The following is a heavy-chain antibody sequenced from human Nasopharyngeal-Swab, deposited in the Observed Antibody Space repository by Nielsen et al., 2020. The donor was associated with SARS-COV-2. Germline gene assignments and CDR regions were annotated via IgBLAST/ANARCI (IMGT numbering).Heavy chain of an antibody. J-gene: IGHJ6*03. D-gene: IGHD6-13*01. CDR1: GGTFSSYA. Sequence: SVKVSCKASGGTFSSYAISWVRQAPGQGLEWMGGIIPIFGTANYAQKFQGRVTITADESTSTAYMELSSLRSEDTAVYYCARLPGIAAAGKERYYYYYMDVWGKGTTVTVSS. CDR2: IIPIFGTA. CDR3: ARLPGIAAAGKERYYYYYMDV. V-gene: IGHV1-69*13.